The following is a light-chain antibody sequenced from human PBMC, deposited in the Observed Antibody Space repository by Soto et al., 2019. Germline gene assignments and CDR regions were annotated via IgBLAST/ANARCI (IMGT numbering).Light chain of an antibody. V-gene: IGLV7-46*01. CDR3: LLSYSGARAGV. CDR1: TGAVTSGHY. Sequence: QAVVTQEPSLTVSPGGTVTLTCGSSTGAVTSGHYPYWFQQKPGQAPRTLIYDTNNKQSWTPARFSGSLLGGQAALTLSGAQPEDEAEYYCLLSYSGARAGVFGGGTQLTVL. J-gene: IGLJ3*02. CDR2: DTN.